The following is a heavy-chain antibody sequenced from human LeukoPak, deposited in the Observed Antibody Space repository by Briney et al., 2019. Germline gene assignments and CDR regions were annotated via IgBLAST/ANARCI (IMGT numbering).Heavy chain of an antibody. CDR2: ISSSSSTI. D-gene: IGHD3-3*01. Sequence: GGSLRLSCAASGFTFSSYSMNWVRQAPGKGLEWVSYISSSSSTIYYADSVKGRFTISRDNAKNSLYLQMDSLRAEDTAVYYCARGSYDFWSGYRPVYYFDYWGQGTLVTVSS. CDR1: GFTFSSYS. V-gene: IGHV3-48*01. CDR3: ARGSYDFWSGYRPVYYFDY. J-gene: IGHJ4*02.